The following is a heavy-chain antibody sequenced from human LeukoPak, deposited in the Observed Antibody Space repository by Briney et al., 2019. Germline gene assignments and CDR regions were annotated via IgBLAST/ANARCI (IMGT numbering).Heavy chain of an antibody. CDR3: ARTPDPGVVVADY. CDR1: GYSFTSYW. V-gene: IGHV5-51*01. CDR2: IYPGDSDT. Sequence: GESLKISCKGSGYSFTSYWIGWVRQMPGKGLEWMGIIYPGDSDTRYSPSFQGQVTISADKSISTAYLQWSGLKASDTAMYYCARTPDPGVVVADYWGQGTLVTVSS. J-gene: IGHJ4*02. D-gene: IGHD3-22*01.